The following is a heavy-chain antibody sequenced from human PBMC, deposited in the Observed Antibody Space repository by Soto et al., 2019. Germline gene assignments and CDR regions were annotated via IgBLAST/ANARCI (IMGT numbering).Heavy chain of an antibody. CDR1: GYTFTSYG. CDR2: ISAYNGNT. CDR3: ARDGTSFWSGYYIADATLDSDY. V-gene: IGHV1-18*01. Sequence: GASVKVSCKASGYTFTSYGISWVRQAPGQGLEWMGWISAYNGNTNYAQKLQGRVTMTTDTSTSTAYMELRSLRSDDTAVYYCARDGTSFWSGYYIADATLDSDYWGQGTLVTV. J-gene: IGHJ4*02. D-gene: IGHD3-3*01.